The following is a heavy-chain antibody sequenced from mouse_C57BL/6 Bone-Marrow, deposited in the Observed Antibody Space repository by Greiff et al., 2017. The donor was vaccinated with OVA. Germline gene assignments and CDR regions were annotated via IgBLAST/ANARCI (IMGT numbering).Heavy chain of an antibody. V-gene: IGHV1-64*01. J-gene: IGHJ3*01. Sequence: VQLQQPGAELVKPGASVKLSCQASGYTFTSYWMHWVKQRPGQGLEWIGMIHPNSGSTNFNEKFKSKGTLTVDKSSSSSYMQRSSRTSEDSAVDYCARGDFTTVVATPFAYWGQGTRVTVSA. CDR2: IHPNSGST. CDR1: GYTFTSYW. D-gene: IGHD1-1*01. CDR3: ARGDFTTVVATPFAY.